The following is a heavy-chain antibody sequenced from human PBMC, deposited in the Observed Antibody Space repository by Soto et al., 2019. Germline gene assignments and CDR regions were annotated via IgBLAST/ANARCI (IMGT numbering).Heavy chain of an antibody. V-gene: IGHV4-39*01. Sequence: QLQLQESGPGLVKPSETLSLTCTVSGGSISSSSYYWGWIRQPPGKGLEWIGSIYYSGSTYYNPSLKSRVTISVDTSKNQFSLKLSSVTAADTAVYYCARTDYILGSYRYTSAEYFQHWGQGTLVTVSS. CDR2: IYYSGST. J-gene: IGHJ1*01. CDR1: GGSISSSSYY. D-gene: IGHD3-16*02. CDR3: ARTDYILGSYRYTSAEYFQH.